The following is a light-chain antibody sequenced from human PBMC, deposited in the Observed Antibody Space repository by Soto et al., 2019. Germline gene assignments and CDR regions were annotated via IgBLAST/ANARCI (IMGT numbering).Light chain of an antibody. Sequence: DIQMTQSPSTLSASVVDRVTITCRASQSISSWLAWYQQKPGKAPKLLIYDASSLESGVPSRFSGSESGTEFTLTISSLQPDDFATYYCQQYKSFWTFGQGTKVDIK. J-gene: IGKJ1*01. CDR3: QQYKSFWT. V-gene: IGKV1-5*01. CDR2: DAS. CDR1: QSISSW.